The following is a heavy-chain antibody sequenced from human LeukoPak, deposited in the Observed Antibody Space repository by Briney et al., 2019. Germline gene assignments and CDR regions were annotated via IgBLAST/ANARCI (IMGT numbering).Heavy chain of an antibody. Sequence: PGGSLRLSCAASGFTFDDYAMHWVRQAPGKGLEWVSGISWNSGSIGYADSVKGRFTISRDNAKNSLYLQMNSLRAEDTALYYCAKASGGLLFDYWGQGTLVTVS. CDR1: GFTFDDYA. D-gene: IGHD1-26*01. V-gene: IGHV3-9*01. J-gene: IGHJ4*02. CDR3: AKASGGLLFDY. CDR2: ISWNSGSI.